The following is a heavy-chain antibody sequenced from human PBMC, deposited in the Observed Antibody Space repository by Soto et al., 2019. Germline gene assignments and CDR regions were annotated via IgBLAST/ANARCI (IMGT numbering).Heavy chain of an antibody. CDR1: GFTFSSYA. Sequence: GGSLRLSCAASGFTFSSYAMSWVRQAPGKGLEWVSSISSSSSYIYYADSVKGRFTISRDNAKNSLYLQMNGLRAEDTAVYYCARSMEGSPYYFDYWGQGTLVTVSS. J-gene: IGHJ4*02. V-gene: IGHV3-21*01. CDR2: ISSSSSYI. D-gene: IGHD1-1*01. CDR3: ARSMEGSPYYFDY.